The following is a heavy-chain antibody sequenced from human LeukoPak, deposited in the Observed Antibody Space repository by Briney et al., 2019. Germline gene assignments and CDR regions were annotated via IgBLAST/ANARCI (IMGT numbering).Heavy chain of an antibody. CDR3: ARVRWVGSSGYYSYYYGMDV. CDR1: GYTFTSYG. CDR2: ISAYNGNT. Sequence: ASVKVSCKPSGYTFTSYGISWVRQAPGQGLEWMGWISAYNGNTNYAQKLQGRVTMTTDTSTSTAYMELRSLRSDDTAVYYCARVRWVGSSGYYSYYYGMDVWGQGTTVTVSS. D-gene: IGHD3-22*01. V-gene: IGHV1-18*01. J-gene: IGHJ6*02.